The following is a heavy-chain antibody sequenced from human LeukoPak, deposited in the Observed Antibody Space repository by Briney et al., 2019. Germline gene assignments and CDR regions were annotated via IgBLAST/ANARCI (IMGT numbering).Heavy chain of an antibody. Sequence: SETLSLTCTVSGGSISSGSYYWSWIRQPAGKGLEWIGRIYTSGSTNYNPSLKSRVTISVDTSKNQFSLKLSSVTAADTAVYYCARVRAVADRWFDPWSQGTLVTVSS. V-gene: IGHV4-61*02. J-gene: IGHJ5*02. CDR3: ARVRAVADRWFDP. D-gene: IGHD6-13*01. CDR2: IYTSGST. CDR1: GGSISSGSYY.